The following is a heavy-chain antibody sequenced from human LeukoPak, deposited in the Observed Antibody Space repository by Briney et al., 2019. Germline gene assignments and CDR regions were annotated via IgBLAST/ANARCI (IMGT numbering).Heavy chain of an antibody. CDR3: AKDKSGGLLGYFDL. CDR2: VSGSGGST. CDR1: GFTFSSYA. V-gene: IGHV3-23*01. Sequence: GGSLRLSCTASGFTFSSYAMSWVRKAPGKGLEWVSVVSGSGGSTYYADSVKGRFTISRDNSKNTLYLQMNSLRADDTAVYYCAKDKSGGLLGYFDLWGRGTLVTVSS. J-gene: IGHJ2*01. D-gene: IGHD2-15*01.